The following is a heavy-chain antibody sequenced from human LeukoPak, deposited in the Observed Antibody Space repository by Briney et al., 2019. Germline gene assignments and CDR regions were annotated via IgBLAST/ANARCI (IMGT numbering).Heavy chain of an antibody. CDR3: ARDRGLNYYGSGSLDY. J-gene: IGHJ4*02. CDR1: GDSVSSNSAA. D-gene: IGHD3-10*01. V-gene: IGHV6-1*01. CDR2: TYYRSKWYN. Sequence: SQTLSLTCAISGDSVSSNSAAWNWIRQSPSRGLEWLGRTYYRSKWYNDYAVSVKSRITINPDTSKNQFSLQLNSVTPEDTAVYYCARDRGLNYYGSGSLDYWGQGTLVTVSS.